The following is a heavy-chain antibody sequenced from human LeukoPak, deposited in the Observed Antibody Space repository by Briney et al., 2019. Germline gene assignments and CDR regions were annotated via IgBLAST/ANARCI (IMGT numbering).Heavy chain of an antibody. Sequence: SGTLSLTCGVFGGSFSGYYWSWIRQAPGKGLEWIGEINQYGSTKYNPSLRSRVTLSVDTSKKQFSLDLTSVTAADSAAYYCARSLPQWLAPRGYWFDPWGQGTLATVSS. CDR2: INQYGST. D-gene: IGHD6-19*01. V-gene: IGHV4-34*01. CDR1: GGSFSGYY. CDR3: ARSLPQWLAPRGYWFDP. J-gene: IGHJ5*02.